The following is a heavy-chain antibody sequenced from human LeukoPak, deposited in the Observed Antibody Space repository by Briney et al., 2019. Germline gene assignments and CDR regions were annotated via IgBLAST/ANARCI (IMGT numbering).Heavy chain of an antibody. Sequence: SVKVSCKASGGTFSSYAISWVRQAPGQGLEWMGGIIPIFGTANYAQKFQGRVTITTDESTSTAYMELSSLRSEDTAVYYCASKEGILTGYAFDYWGQGTLVTVSS. D-gene: IGHD3-9*01. J-gene: IGHJ4*02. V-gene: IGHV1-69*05. CDR1: GGTFSSYA. CDR3: ASKEGILTGYAFDY. CDR2: IIPIFGTA.